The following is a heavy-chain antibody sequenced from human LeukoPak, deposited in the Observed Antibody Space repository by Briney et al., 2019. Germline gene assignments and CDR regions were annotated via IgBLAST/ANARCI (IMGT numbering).Heavy chain of an antibody. V-gene: IGHV3-30*04. CDR3: TRGGSDSWSGLVGGYFDY. Sequence: GGSLRLSCAASGFTFSTYAMHWVRQAPGKGLEWVAVISYDGGHNFYVDSVRGRFTISRDSSKKPLFLHMTSLRPEDTAVYYCTRGGSDSWSGLVGGYFDYWGQGTLVTVSS. CDR1: GFTFSTYA. D-gene: IGHD3-3*01. J-gene: IGHJ4*02. CDR2: ISYDGGHN.